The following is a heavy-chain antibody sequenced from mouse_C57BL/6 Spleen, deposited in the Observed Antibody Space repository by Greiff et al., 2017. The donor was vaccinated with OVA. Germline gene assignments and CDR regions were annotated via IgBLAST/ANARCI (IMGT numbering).Heavy chain of an antibody. Sequence: VQLQESGAELVKPGASVKMSCKASGYTFTSYWITWVKQRPGQGLEWIGDIYPGSGSTNYNEKFKSQATLTVATSSSTAYMQLSSLTSADSAVYYCEIKEYYGSSLYYAMDYWGQGTSVTVSS. D-gene: IGHD1-1*01. J-gene: IGHJ4*01. V-gene: IGHV1-55*01. CDR1: GYTFTSYW. CDR2: IYPGSGST. CDR3: EIKEYYGSSLYYAMDY.